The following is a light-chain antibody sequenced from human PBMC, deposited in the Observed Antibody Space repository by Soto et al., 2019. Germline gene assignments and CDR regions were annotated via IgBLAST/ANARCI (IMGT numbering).Light chain of an antibody. CDR3: HQSSSTPRT. Sequence: DIQMTQSPSSLSASVGDRVTITCRASQNIANSLNWYQQKPGKAPRVLIYAASSFHSGVPSRFIRSGSGTDFTLTISSLQSEDFATYYCHQSSSTPRTFGQGTKVEIK. J-gene: IGKJ1*01. CDR1: QNIANS. CDR2: AAS. V-gene: IGKV1-39*01.